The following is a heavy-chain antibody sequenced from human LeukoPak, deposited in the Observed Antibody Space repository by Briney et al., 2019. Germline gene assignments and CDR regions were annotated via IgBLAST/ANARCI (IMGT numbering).Heavy chain of an antibody. V-gene: IGHV3-21*01. CDR1: GFTFSSYS. J-gene: IGHJ4*02. CDR3: ARVSGYSGYDYSPLDY. D-gene: IGHD5-12*01. CDR2: ISSSSSYI. Sequence: GGSLRLSCAASGFTFSSYSVNWVRQAPGKGLEWVSSISSSSSYIYYADSVKGRFTISRDNAKNSLYLQMNSLRAEDTAVYYCARVSGYSGYDYSPLDYWGQGTLVTVSS.